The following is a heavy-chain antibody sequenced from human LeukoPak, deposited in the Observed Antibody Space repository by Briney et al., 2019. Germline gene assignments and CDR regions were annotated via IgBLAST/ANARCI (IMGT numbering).Heavy chain of an antibody. CDR3: ARGWQLDY. V-gene: IGHV3-66*01. CDR1: GFTFSSYS. Sequence: PGGSLRLSCAASGFTFSSYSMNWVRQAPGKGLEWVSVIYSGGSTYYADSVKGRFTISRDKSKNTLYLQMNSLRAEDTAVYYCARGWQLDYWGQGTLVTVSS. CDR2: IYSGGST. D-gene: IGHD6-19*01. J-gene: IGHJ4*02.